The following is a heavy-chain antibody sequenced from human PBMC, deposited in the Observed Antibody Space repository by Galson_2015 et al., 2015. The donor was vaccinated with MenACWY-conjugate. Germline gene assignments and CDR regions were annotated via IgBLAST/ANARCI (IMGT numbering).Heavy chain of an antibody. D-gene: IGHD6-13*01. CDR1: GFTFSSYA. Sequence: SLRLSCAASGFTFSSYAMSWVRQAPGKGLEWVSAISGSGGSTYYADSVKGRFTISRDNSKNTLYLQMNSLRAEDTAVYYCAKTFASSWYVASVAGIGMLDYWGQGTLVTVSS. CDR3: AKTFASSWYVASVAGIGMLDY. CDR2: ISGSGGST. J-gene: IGHJ4*02. V-gene: IGHV3-23*01.